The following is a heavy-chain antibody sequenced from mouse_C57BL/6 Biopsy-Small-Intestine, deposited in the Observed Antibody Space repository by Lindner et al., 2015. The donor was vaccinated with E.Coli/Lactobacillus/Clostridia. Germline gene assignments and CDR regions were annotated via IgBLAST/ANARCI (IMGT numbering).Heavy chain of an antibody. CDR1: GYTFTNYW. D-gene: IGHD2-13*01. CDR2: IYPGGGFT. J-gene: IGHJ4*01. V-gene: IGHV1-63*02. CDR3: ARGGYGDYSAMDY. Sequence: VQLQESGAELVRPGTSVKMSCKAAGYTFTNYWIGWVKQRPGHGLEWIGDIYPGGGFTHYNEKFKDKATLTADTSSSTAYMQLSSLTSEDSAICYCARGGYGDYSAMDYWSRGTSVTVSS.